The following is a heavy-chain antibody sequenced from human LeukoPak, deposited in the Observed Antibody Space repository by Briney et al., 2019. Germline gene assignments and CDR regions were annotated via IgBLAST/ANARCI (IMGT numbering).Heavy chain of an antibody. CDR1: GFTFSSYG. Sequence: GGSLRLSCAASGFTFSSYGMHWVRQAPGKGLEWVAVISYDGSNKYYADSMKGRFTISRDNSKNTLYLQMNSLRAEDTAVYYCAKGGTDAFDIWGQGTMVTVSS. J-gene: IGHJ3*02. V-gene: IGHV3-30*18. CDR3: AKGGTDAFDI. CDR2: ISYDGSNK.